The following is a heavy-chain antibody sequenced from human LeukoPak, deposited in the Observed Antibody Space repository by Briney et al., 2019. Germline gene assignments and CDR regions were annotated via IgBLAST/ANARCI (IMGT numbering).Heavy chain of an antibody. J-gene: IGHJ4*02. CDR3: ARDPPASSSTHSSSWSFDY. CDR1: GVSTNNYY. V-gene: IGHV4-4*07. Sequence: SETLSLTCNVSGVSTNNYYWTWIRQPAGKGLEWIGRIYGGGSTNYNPSLRSRVTMSVDTSKNQFSLTLTSVTAADTAVYYCARDPPASSSTHSSSWSFDYWGQGSLVTVSS. D-gene: IGHD6-13*01. CDR2: IYGGGST.